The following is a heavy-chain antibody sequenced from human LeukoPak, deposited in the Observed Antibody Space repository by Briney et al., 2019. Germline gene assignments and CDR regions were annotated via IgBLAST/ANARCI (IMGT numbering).Heavy chain of an antibody. CDR2: IYYSGST. CDR3: ARDTYGSGSYYNGPYYYGMDA. J-gene: IGHJ6*02. CDR1: GGSISSYY. V-gene: IGHV4-59*01. D-gene: IGHD3-10*01. Sequence: SETLSLTCTVSGGSISSYYWSWIRQPPGKGLEWIGYIYYSGSTNYNPSLKSRVTISVDTSKNQFSLKLSSVTAADTAVYYCARDTYGSGSYYNGPYYYGMDAWGQGTTVTVSS.